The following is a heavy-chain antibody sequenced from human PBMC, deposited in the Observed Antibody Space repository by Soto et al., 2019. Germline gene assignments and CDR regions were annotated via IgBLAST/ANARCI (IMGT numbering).Heavy chain of an antibody. CDR3: ARDSQSGYYYGEYYGMDV. Sequence: ASVKVSCKASGYTFTSYCISWVLQAPGQGLEWMGWISAYNGNTNYAQKLQGRVTMTTDTSTSTAYMELRSLRSDDTAVYYCARDSQSGYYYGEYYGMDVWGQGTTVTVSS. J-gene: IGHJ6*02. CDR2: ISAYNGNT. CDR1: GYTFTSYC. V-gene: IGHV1-18*01. D-gene: IGHD3-22*01.